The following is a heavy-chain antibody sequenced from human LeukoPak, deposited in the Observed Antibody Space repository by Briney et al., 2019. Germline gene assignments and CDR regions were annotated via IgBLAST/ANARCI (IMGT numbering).Heavy chain of an antibody. D-gene: IGHD3-22*01. CDR2: IYYSGST. V-gene: IGHV4-39*01. CDR1: GGSISSSSYY. J-gene: IGHJ4*02. CDR3: ARRNYYDSSGYSAGEY. Sequence: SETLSLTCTVSGGSISSSSYYWGWIRQPPGKGLEWIGSIYYSGSTYYNPSLKGRVTISVDTSKNQFSLKLSSVTAADTAVYYCARRNYYDSSGYSAGEYWGQGTLVTVSS.